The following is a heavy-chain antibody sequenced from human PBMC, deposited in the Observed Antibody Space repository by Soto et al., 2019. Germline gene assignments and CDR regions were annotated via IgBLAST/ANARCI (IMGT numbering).Heavy chain of an antibody. CDR2: IYPGDSDT. V-gene: IGHV5-51*01. D-gene: IGHD3-9*01. J-gene: IGHJ3*02. CDR3: ARQGLSVLRYFDWFPHDAFDI. Sequence: EVQLVQSGAEVKKPGESLKISCKGSGYSFTSYWIGWVRQMPGKGLEWMGIIYPGDSDTRYSPSFQGQVTISADKSISTAYLQWSSLKASDTAMYYCARQGLSVLRYFDWFPHDAFDIWGQGTMVTVSS. CDR1: GYSFTSYW.